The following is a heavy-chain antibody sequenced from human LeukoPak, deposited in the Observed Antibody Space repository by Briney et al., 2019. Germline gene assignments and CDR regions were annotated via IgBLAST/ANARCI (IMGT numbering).Heavy chain of an antibody. V-gene: IGHV3-21*01. CDR3: AREIMGGTFDY. CDR2: ITSSSDSK. J-gene: IGHJ4*02. D-gene: IGHD1-26*01. Sequence: GGSLRLSCAASGFPFSTYSMNWVRQAPEKGLEWVSSITSSSDSKYYADSIKGRLTISRDNARNSLHLQMNSLRAEDTAVYYYAREIMGGTFDYWGQGALVTVSS. CDR1: GFPFSTYS.